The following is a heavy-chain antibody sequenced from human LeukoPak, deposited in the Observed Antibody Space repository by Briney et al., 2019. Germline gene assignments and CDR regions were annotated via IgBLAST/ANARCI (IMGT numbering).Heavy chain of an antibody. D-gene: IGHD2-2*01. Sequence: GGSLRLSCAASGFTFSSHSMNWVRQAPGKGLEWVSYISSSSTSIYYADSVKGRFTISRDNSKNTLYLQMNSLRAEDTAVYYCAKGYCSSTSCFSPYYYYYMDVWGKGTTVTVSS. CDR3: AKGYCSSTSCFSPYYYYYMDV. CDR1: GFTFSSHS. J-gene: IGHJ6*03. V-gene: IGHV3-48*01. CDR2: ISSSSTSI.